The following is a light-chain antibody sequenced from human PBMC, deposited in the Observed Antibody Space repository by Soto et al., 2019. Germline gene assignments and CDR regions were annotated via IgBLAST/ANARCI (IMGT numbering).Light chain of an antibody. CDR3: NSYAGSNNWV. CDR2: EVS. Sequence: QSALTQPASVSGSPGQSITISCTGTSSDVGGYNYVSWYQQHPGKAPKLMIYEVSKRPSGVPDRFSGSKSGNTASLTVSGLQDEDEADYYCNSYAGSNNWVFGGGTKLTV. V-gene: IGLV2-8*01. CDR1: SSDVGGYNY. J-gene: IGLJ3*02.